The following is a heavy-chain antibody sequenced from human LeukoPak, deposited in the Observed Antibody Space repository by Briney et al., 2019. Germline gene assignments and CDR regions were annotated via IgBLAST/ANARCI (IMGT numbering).Heavy chain of an antibody. Sequence: GGSLRLSCAASGFTFSSNWMSWVRQAPGKGLEWVANINLDGSVKYYVDSVKGRFAISRDNAKHSLSLQMNSLRAEDTAVYYCAMLRPGSQIDYWGQGTLVTVSS. CDR1: GFTFSSNW. V-gene: IGHV3-7*01. J-gene: IGHJ4*02. CDR3: AMLRPGSQIDY. D-gene: IGHD5-12*01. CDR2: INLDGSVK.